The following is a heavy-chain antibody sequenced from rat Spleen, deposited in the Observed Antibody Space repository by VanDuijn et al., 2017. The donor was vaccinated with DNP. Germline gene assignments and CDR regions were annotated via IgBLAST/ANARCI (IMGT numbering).Heavy chain of an antibody. D-gene: IGHD1-11*01. CDR1: DFTFGDYY. Sequence: EVQLVESGGGLVQPGRSLKLSCTASDFTFGDYYMAWVRQAPTKGLEWVATISTSGSKIYYPDSVKGRFTISRDNAKNTLYLQMDSLRSEDTATYYCARGGRSYFDYWGQGVMVTVSS. J-gene: IGHJ2*01. CDR3: ARGGRSYFDY. V-gene: IGHV5-25*01. CDR2: ISTSGSKI.